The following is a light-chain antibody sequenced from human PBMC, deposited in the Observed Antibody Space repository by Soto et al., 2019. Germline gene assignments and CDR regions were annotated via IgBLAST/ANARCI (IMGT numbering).Light chain of an antibody. CDR2: GAS. CDR3: QQYGSSPPYT. CDR1: QSVSRNY. V-gene: IGKV3-20*01. Sequence: EIVLTQSPGTLSLSPGGRATLSCRASQSVSRNYLAWYQQRPGQPPRLLIYGASSRSTGIPDKFSGSGSGTDFTLTITKLEPEDFAVYYCQQYGSSPPYTFGQGTRLEIK. J-gene: IGKJ2*01.